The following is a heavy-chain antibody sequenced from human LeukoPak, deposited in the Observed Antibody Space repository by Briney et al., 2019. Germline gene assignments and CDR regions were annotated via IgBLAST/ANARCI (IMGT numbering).Heavy chain of an antibody. V-gene: IGHV4-59*06. Sequence: SETLSLTCTVSGGSISSYYWSWIRQPPGKGLEWIGYIYYSGSTYYNPSLKSRVTISVDTSKNQFSLKLSSVTAADTAVYYCARVVVTATTRNFDYWGQGTLVTVSS. CDR2: IYYSGST. CDR1: GGSISSYY. D-gene: IGHD2-21*02. J-gene: IGHJ4*02. CDR3: ARVVVTATTRNFDY.